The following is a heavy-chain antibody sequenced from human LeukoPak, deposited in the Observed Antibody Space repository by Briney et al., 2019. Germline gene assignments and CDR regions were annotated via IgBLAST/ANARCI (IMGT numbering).Heavy chain of an antibody. D-gene: IGHD3-22*01. CDR1: GYTFTSYA. CDR3: ARYDSSVIIDY. J-gene: IGHJ4*02. CDR2: SNAGNGNT. Sequence: GASVKVSCKASGYTFTSYAMHWVRQAPGQRLEWMGWSNAGNGNTKYSQEFQGRVTITRDTSASTAYMELSSLRSDDTAVYYCARYDSSVIIDYWGQGTLVTVSS. V-gene: IGHV1-3*02.